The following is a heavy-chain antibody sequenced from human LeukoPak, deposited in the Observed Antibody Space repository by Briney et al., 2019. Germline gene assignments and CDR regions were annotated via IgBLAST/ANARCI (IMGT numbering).Heavy chain of an antibody. V-gene: IGHV3-33*01. J-gene: IGHJ3*02. Sequence: GGSLRLSCAASGFTFSSYGMHWVRQTPGKGLEWVAVIWYDGSNKYYADSVKGRFTISRDNSKNTLYLQMNSLRAEDTAVYYCAREPYYDSSGYYGDAFDIWGQGTMVTVSS. CDR3: AREPYYDSSGYYGDAFDI. CDR1: GFTFSSYG. D-gene: IGHD3-22*01. CDR2: IWYDGSNK.